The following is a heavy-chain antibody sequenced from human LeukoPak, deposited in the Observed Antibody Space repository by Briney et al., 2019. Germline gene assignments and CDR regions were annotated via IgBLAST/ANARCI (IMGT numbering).Heavy chain of an antibody. J-gene: IGHJ4*02. D-gene: IGHD3-10*01. V-gene: IGHV3-7*04. CDR1: GFTFNSYG. Sequence: GGSLRLSCAASGFTFNSYGIHWVRQAPGKGLEWVANIDQDGSEMYSVDSVKGRFSISRDNAKKALYLQMNSLRAEDTAVYYCARAYYYGSGDYYSWAYFDFWGLGTLVTVSS. CDR2: IDQDGSEM. CDR3: ARAYYYGSGDYYSWAYFDF.